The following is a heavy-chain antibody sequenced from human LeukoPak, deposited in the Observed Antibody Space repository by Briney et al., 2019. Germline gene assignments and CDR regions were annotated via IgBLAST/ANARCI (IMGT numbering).Heavy chain of an antibody. CDR3: ARNDILTDYYMDV. D-gene: IGHD3-9*01. V-gene: IGHV3-7*01. Sequence: GGSLRLSCAASGFTFSSYWMTWVRHAPGKGLEWVANIKQDGSETYYVDFARGRFTISRDNAKSSLYLQMNSLRAEDTAVYYCARNDILTDYYMDVWGKGTTVTVCS. CDR2: IKQDGSET. J-gene: IGHJ6*03. CDR1: GFTFSSYW.